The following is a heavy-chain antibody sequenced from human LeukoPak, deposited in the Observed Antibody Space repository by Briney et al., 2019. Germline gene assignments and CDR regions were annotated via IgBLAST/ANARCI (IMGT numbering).Heavy chain of an antibody. V-gene: IGHV3-66*01. J-gene: IGHJ6*02. CDR1: GFTVSSNY. Sequence: GGSLRLSCAASGFTVSSNYMSWVRQAPGKGLEWVSVIYSGGSTYYADSVKGRFTISRDNSKNTLYLQMNSLRAEDTAVYYCARDITIVRGLIGYYYGMDVWGQGTTVTVSS. CDR3: ARDITIVRGLIGYYYGMDV. CDR2: IYSGGST. D-gene: IGHD3-10*01.